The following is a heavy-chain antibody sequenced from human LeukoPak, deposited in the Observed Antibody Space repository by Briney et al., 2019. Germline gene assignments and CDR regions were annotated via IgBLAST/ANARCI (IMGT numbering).Heavy chain of an antibody. J-gene: IGHJ6*03. D-gene: IGHD2-15*01. CDR3: ARGLRRYYYYYYYMDV. CDR1: GGSISSYY. Sequence: SETLSLTCTVSGGSISSYYWSWIRQPPGKGLEWIGYIYYSGSTNYNPSLKSRVTISVDTSKNQFSLKLSSVTAADTAVYYCARGLRRYYYYYYYMDVWGKGTTVTISS. V-gene: IGHV4-59*01. CDR2: IYYSGST.